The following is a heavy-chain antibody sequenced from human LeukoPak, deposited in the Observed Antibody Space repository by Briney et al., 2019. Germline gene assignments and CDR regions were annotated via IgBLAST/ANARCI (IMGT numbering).Heavy chain of an antibody. Sequence: GASVKVSCKASGYTFTGYYMHWVRQAPGQGLEWMGIINPSGGSTSYAQKFQGRVTMTRDMSTSTVYMELSSLRSEDAAVYYCARASSSWQPFDYWGQGTLVTVSS. D-gene: IGHD6-13*01. CDR2: INPSGGST. V-gene: IGHV1-46*01. CDR1: GYTFTGYY. CDR3: ARASSSWQPFDY. J-gene: IGHJ4*02.